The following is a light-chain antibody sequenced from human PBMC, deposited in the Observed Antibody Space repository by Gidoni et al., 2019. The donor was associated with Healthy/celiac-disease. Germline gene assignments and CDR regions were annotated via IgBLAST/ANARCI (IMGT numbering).Light chain of an antibody. CDR3: NSRNSSGNHLGVV. CDR1: SLRSYY. Sequence: SSELTQDPAVSVALGHTVRITCQGDSLRSYYASWYQKKPGHATVLVIYGKNDRPSGIPDRFSRSSSGNTASLTFTGAQAEDEADYSCNSRNSSGNHLGVVFGGGTKLTVL. V-gene: IGLV3-19*01. J-gene: IGLJ2*01. CDR2: GKN.